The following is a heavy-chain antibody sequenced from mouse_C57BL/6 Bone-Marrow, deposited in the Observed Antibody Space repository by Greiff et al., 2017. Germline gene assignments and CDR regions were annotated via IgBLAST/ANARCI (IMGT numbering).Heavy chain of an antibody. D-gene: IGHD1-1*01. J-gene: IGHJ1*03. Sequence: VQLQQSGAELVRPGASVKLSCTASGFNIKDYYMHWVKQRPEQGLEWIGRIDPEDGDTEYAPKFQGKATMTADTSSNTAYLQLSSLTSEDTAVYYCTYGSSPYWYFDVWGTGTTVTVSS. CDR1: GFNIKDYY. V-gene: IGHV14-1*01. CDR3: TYGSSPYWYFDV. CDR2: IDPEDGDT.